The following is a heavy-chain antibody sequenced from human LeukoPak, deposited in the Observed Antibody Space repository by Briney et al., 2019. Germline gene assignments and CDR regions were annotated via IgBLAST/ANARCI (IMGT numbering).Heavy chain of an antibody. CDR1: GFTVSSNY. V-gene: IGHV3-53*01. Sequence: PGGSLRLSCAASGFTVSSNYMSWVRQAPGKGLEWVSVIYSGGSTYYADSVKGRFTISRDNAKNSLYLQMNSLRAEDTAVYYCARAISIAAAGSSDWGQGTLVTVSS. CDR3: ARAISIAAAGSSD. J-gene: IGHJ4*02. D-gene: IGHD6-13*01. CDR2: IYSGGST.